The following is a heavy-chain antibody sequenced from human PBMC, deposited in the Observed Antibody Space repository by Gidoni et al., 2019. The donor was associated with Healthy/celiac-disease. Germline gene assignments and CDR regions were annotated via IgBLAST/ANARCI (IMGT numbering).Heavy chain of an antibody. CDR2: ISSSSSYI. Sequence: EVQLVESGGGLVKPGGSLRLSCSASGFTFSSYSMNWVRQAPGKGLEWVASISSSSSYIYYADSVKGRFTISRDNAKNSLYLQMNSLRAEDTAVYYCARDKRSGSFDYWGQGTLVTVSS. D-gene: IGHD3-10*01. V-gene: IGHV3-21*01. CDR3: ARDKRSGSFDY. CDR1: GFTFSSYS. J-gene: IGHJ4*02.